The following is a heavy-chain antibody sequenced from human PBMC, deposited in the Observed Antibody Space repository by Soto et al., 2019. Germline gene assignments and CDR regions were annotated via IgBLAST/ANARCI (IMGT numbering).Heavy chain of an antibody. D-gene: IGHD3-22*01. J-gene: IGHJ2*01. V-gene: IGHV4-30-4*01. CDR1: GGSISSGDYY. CDR2: IYYSGST. CDR3: ARASITMIVVVTDYWYFDL. Sequence: QVQLQESGPGLVKPSQTLSLTCTVSGGSISSGDYYWSWIRQPPGKGLEWIGYIYYSGSTYYNPSLKSRVTISVDTSKNQFSLKLSSVTAADTAVYYCARASITMIVVVTDYWYFDLWGRGTLVTVSS.